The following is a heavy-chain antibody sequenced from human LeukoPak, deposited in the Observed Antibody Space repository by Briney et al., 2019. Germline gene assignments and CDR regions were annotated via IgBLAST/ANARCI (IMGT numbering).Heavy chain of an antibody. CDR3: AKDFSMDSGLFDY. Sequence: GGSLRLSCAASGFTFSSYSMNWVRQAPGKGLEWVSSISSSSSYIYYADSVKGRFTISRDNSKNTLYLQMNSLRAEDTAVYSCAKDFSMDSGLFDYWGQGTLVTVSS. V-gene: IGHV3-21*01. CDR1: GFTFSSYS. J-gene: IGHJ4*02. CDR2: ISSSSSYI. D-gene: IGHD2-2*03.